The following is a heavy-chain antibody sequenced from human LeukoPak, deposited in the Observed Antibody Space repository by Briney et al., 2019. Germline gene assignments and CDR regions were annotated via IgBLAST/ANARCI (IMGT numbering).Heavy chain of an antibody. Sequence: GGSLRLSCSASGFTFSRYAMHWVRQAPGKGLEYVSAISSSGGSTYYADSVKGRFTISRDNSKDTLYLQMSSLRAEDTAVYYCVKSAGFDWLSPLDAFDIWGQGTMVTVSS. J-gene: IGHJ3*02. D-gene: IGHD3-9*01. CDR2: ISSSGGST. CDR3: VKSAGFDWLSPLDAFDI. CDR1: GFTFSRYA. V-gene: IGHV3-64D*06.